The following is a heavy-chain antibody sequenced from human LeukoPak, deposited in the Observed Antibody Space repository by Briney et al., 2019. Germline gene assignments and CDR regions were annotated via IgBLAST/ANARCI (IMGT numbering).Heavy chain of an antibody. Sequence: SETLSLTCTVSGGSISSSSYYWGWIRQPPGKGLEWIGSIYYSGSTYYNPSLKSRVTISVDTSKNQFSLKLSSVTAADTAVYYCARDTLGEGEDANYAVYYFDYWGQGTPVTVSS. V-gene: IGHV4-39*02. D-gene: IGHD4/OR15-4a*01. CDR1: GGSISSSSYY. J-gene: IGHJ4*02. CDR2: IYYSGST. CDR3: ARDTLGEGEDANYAVYYFDY.